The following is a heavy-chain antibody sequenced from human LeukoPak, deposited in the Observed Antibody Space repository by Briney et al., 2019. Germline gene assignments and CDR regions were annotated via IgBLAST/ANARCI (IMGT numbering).Heavy chain of an antibody. CDR3: ARGEGSYEKTTPFDY. D-gene: IGHD1/OR15-1a*01. CDR2: INHSGST. V-gene: IGHV4-34*09. CDR1: GGSFSGYY. Sequence: SETLSLTCAVYGGSFSGYYWSWIRQPPGKGLEWIGEINHSGSTYYNPSLKSRVTISVDTSKNQFSLKLSSVTAADTAVYYCARGEGSYEKTTPFDYWGQGTLVTVSS. J-gene: IGHJ4*02.